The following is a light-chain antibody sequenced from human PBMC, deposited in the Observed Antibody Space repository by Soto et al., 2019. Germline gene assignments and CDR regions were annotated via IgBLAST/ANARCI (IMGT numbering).Light chain of an antibody. Sequence: EIVMTQSPATLSVSPGERATLSCRASQSVSSNLAWYQQKPGQAPRHLIYGASTRATGIPARFSGSGSGTEFTLTISSLQSEDFAVYYCQQYNNWPRTFGQGTKVDI. CDR3: QQYNNWPRT. J-gene: IGKJ1*01. V-gene: IGKV3-15*01. CDR2: GAS. CDR1: QSVSSN.